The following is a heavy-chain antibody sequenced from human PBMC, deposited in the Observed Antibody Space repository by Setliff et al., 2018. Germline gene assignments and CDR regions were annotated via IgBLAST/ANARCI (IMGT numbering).Heavy chain of an antibody. J-gene: IGHJ4*02. Sequence: SETLSLTCTVSGGSISRYHWSWIRQPPGKGLEWIGYIQTSGTTNYNPSLESRVTILIDKSKNQFSLNLTSVTAADTAVYYCAAPGGGSYRFWGQGTLVTVSS. CDR1: GGSISRYH. CDR3: AAPGGGSYRF. V-gene: IGHV4-4*08. CDR2: IQTSGTT. D-gene: IGHD1-26*01.